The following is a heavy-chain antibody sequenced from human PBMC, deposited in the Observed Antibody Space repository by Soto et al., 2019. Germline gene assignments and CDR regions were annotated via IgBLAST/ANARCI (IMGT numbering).Heavy chain of an antibody. J-gene: IGHJ6*02. Sequence: GESLKISGKGSGYSFTSYWIGWVRQMPGKGLEWMGIIYPGDSDTRYSPSFQGQVTISADKSISTAYLQWSSLRPEDMAVYYCARGHLPWDYHSYGMDVWGQGTTVTVSS. V-gene: IGHV5-51*01. CDR1: GYSFTSYW. D-gene: IGHD7-27*01. CDR3: ARGHLPWDYHSYGMDV. CDR2: IYPGDSDT.